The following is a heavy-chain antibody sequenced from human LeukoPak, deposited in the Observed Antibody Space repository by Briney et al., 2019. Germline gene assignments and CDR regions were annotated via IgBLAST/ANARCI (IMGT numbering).Heavy chain of an antibody. J-gene: IGHJ4*02. V-gene: IGHV4-61*02. Sequence: SETPSLTCTVSGGSISSGSYYWSWIRQPAGKGLEWIGRIYTSGSTNYNPSLKSRVTISVDTSKNQFSLKLSSVTAADTAVYYCARHFGLYYDSSGSRPYFDYWGQGTLVTVSS. CDR3: ARHFGLYYDSSGSRPYFDY. CDR2: IYTSGST. CDR1: GGSISSGSYY. D-gene: IGHD3-22*01.